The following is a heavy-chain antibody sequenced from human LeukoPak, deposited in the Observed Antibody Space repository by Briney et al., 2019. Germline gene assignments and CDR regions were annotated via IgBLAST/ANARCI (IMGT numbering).Heavy chain of an antibody. CDR3: AKDIRGSTSWYGLDY. D-gene: IGHD6-13*01. V-gene: IGHV3-43D*03. CDR1: GFTFDDYA. Sequence: GGSLRLSCAASGFTFDDYAMHWVRQAPGKGLEWVSLISWDGGSTYYADSVKGRFPISRDNSKNSLYLQMNSLRAEDTALYYCAKDIRGSTSWYGLDYWGQGTLVTVSS. CDR2: ISWDGGST. J-gene: IGHJ4*02.